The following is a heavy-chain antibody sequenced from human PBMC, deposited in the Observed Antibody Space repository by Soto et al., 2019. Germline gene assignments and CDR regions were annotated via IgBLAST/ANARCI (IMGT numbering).Heavy chain of an antibody. CDR3: ARVHKQLHGMDV. V-gene: IGHV3-13*01. D-gene: IGHD5-18*01. CDR2: IGTAGDT. CDR1: GFTFIGYD. J-gene: IGHJ6*02. Sequence: GGSLRLSCAASGFTFIGYDMHGVRQATGRGREGVSAIGTAGDTYYPGSATGRCTISRENAQKSLYLQMNSLTAEDTAVYYCARVHKQLHGMDVWGQGTTVTVSS.